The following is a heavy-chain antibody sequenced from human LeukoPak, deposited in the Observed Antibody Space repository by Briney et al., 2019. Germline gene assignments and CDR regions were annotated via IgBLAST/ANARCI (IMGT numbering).Heavy chain of an antibody. CDR3: ASLGHAGYYYFWSGYYMPYYMDV. D-gene: IGHD3-3*01. J-gene: IGHJ6*03. Sequence: GGSLRLSCAASGFTFSSYWMHWVREAPRKGLVWVSRINSDGSSTSYADSVKGRFTISRDNAKNTLYLQMNSLRAEDTAVYYCASLGHAGYYYFWSGYYMPYYMDVWGKGTTVTVSS. CDR1: GFTFSSYW. V-gene: IGHV3-74*01. CDR2: INSDGSST.